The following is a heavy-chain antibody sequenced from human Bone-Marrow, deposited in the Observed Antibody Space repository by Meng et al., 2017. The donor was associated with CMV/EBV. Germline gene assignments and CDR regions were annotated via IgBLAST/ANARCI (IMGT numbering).Heavy chain of an antibody. CDR3: ARTMHCSSTSCYGRYYYYGMDV. CDR2: INHSGST. V-gene: IGHV4-34*01. D-gene: IGHD2-2*01. Sequence: GSLRLSCAVYGGSFSDYYWSWIRQPPGKGLEWIGEINHSGSTNYNPSLKSRVTISVDTSKNQFSLKLSSVTAADTAVYYCARTMHCSSTSCYGRYYYYGMDVWGQGTTVTVSS. CDR1: GGSFSDYY. J-gene: IGHJ6*02.